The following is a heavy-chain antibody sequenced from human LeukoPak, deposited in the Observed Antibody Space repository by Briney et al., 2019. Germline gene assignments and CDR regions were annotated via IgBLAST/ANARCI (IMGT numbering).Heavy chain of an antibody. Sequence: PGGSLRLSCAASGFTFDDYGMSWVRHAPGKGLEWVSGINWNGGSTGYADSVKGRFTISRDNAKDSLYLQMNSLRAEDTALYYCARDGPDLGYCSSTSCSKRGYYFDYWGQGTLVTVSS. CDR1: GFTFDDYG. J-gene: IGHJ4*02. CDR3: ARDGPDLGYCSSTSCSKRGYYFDY. D-gene: IGHD2-2*01. V-gene: IGHV3-20*04. CDR2: INWNGGST.